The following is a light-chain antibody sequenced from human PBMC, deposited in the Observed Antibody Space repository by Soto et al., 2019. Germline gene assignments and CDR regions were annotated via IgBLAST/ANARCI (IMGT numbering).Light chain of an antibody. V-gene: IGKV3-15*01. CDR1: QSVSSN. CDR3: QQYKNWLTWT. CDR2: DAS. Sequence: EIVLTQSAATLSLSPGERATLSCRASQSVSSNLAWYQQKPGQAPRLLIYDASTRATGIPARFSGSGSGTEFTLTISSLQSEDFAVYYCQQYKNWLTWTFGQGTKVDIK. J-gene: IGKJ1*01.